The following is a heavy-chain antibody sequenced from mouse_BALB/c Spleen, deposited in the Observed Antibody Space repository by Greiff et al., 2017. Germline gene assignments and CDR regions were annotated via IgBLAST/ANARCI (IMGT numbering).Heavy chain of an antibody. D-gene: IGHD1-1*01. CDR2: IDTSDSYT. CDR3: ARSATVVAVDY. CDR1: GYTFTDYW. V-gene: IGHV1-69*01. Sequence: VQLQQPGAELVMPGASVKMSCKASGYTFTDYWMHWVKQRPGQGLEWIGAIDTSDSYTSYNQKFKGKATLTVDESSSTAYMQLSSLTSEDSAVYYCARSATVVAVDYWGQGTSVTVAS. J-gene: IGHJ4*01.